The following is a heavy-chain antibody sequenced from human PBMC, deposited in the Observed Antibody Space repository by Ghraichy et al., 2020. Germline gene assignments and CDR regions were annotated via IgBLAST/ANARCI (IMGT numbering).Heavy chain of an antibody. D-gene: IGHD6-19*01. Sequence: GGSLRLSCAASGFTFSSYSMNWVRQAPGKGLEWVSSISSSSSYIYYADSVKGRFTISRDNAKNSLYLQMNSLRAEDTAVYYCARVMVSSGCIYYYYYGMDVWGQGTTVTVSS. V-gene: IGHV3-21*01. CDR1: GFTFSSYS. CDR2: ISSSSSYI. CDR3: ARVMVSSGCIYYYYYGMDV. J-gene: IGHJ6*02.